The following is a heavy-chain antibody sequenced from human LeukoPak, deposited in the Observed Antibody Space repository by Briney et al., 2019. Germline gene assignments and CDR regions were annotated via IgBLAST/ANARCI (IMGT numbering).Heavy chain of an antibody. CDR3: AKGSSLNWFDP. J-gene: IGHJ5*02. Sequence: GGSLRLSCVASGFIFSSYSMNWVRQAPGKGLEWVSSISSSSIYIYYADSVKGRFTISRDNAKKSLYLQMNSLRAEDTAIYYCAKGSSLNWFDPWGQGTLVTVSS. V-gene: IGHV3-21*01. CDR2: ISSSSIYI. D-gene: IGHD6-13*01. CDR1: GFIFSSYS.